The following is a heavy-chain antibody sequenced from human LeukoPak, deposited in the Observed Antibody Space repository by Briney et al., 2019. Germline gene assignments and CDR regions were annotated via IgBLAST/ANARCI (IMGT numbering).Heavy chain of an antibody. CDR2: INHSGST. J-gene: IGHJ4*02. V-gene: IGHV4-34*01. Sequence: PSETLFLTCAVYGGSFSDYYWSWIRQPPGKGLEWIGEINHSGSTNYNPSLKSRVTISVDTSKNQFSLKLSSVTAADTAVYYCAGGNITVAGPYYFDYWGQGTLVTVSS. CDR1: GGSFSDYY. CDR3: AGGNITVAGPYYFDY. D-gene: IGHD6-19*01.